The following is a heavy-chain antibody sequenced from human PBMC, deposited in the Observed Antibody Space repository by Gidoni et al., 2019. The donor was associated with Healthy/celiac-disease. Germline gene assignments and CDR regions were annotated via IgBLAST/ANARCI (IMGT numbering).Heavy chain of an antibody. V-gene: IGHV4-39*01. Sequence: QLQLQESGPGLVKPSETLSLTCTVSGGAISSSSYYWGWIRQPPGKGLEWIGSIYYSGSTYYNPSLKSRVTLSVDTSKNQFSLKLSSVTAADTAVYYCARVYCSGGSCYRYYYGMDVWGQGTTVTVSS. J-gene: IGHJ6*02. D-gene: IGHD2-15*01. CDR2: IYYSGST. CDR3: ARVYCSGGSCYRYYYGMDV. CDR1: GGAISSSSYY.